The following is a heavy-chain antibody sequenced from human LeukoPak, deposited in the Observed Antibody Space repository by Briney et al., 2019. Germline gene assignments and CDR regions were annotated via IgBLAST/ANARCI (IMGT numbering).Heavy chain of an antibody. CDR3: ARSSLLTGYYYFDY. Sequence: SETLSLTCAVYGGSFSGYYWSWIRQPPGKGLEWIGEINHSGSTNYNPSLKSRVTISVDTSKNQFSLKLSSVTAADTAVYYCARSSLLTGYYYFDYWGQGTLVTVSS. D-gene: IGHD3-9*01. V-gene: IGHV4-34*01. CDR2: INHSGST. CDR1: GGSFSGYY. J-gene: IGHJ4*02.